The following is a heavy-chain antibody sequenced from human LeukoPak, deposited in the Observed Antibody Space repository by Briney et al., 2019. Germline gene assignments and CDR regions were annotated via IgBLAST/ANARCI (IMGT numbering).Heavy chain of an antibody. D-gene: IGHD3-22*01. Sequence: GESVRLSCAASGFTLKNHWMHWVRQAPGKGLVWVSRIKGDGSETSDADSVKGRFIISRDNAKNTLYLQMNSLRAEDTAVYYCARDRHSPNEPSHYYDSSGYSPSWGQGTLVTVSS. V-gene: IGHV3-74*01. CDR2: IKGDGSET. CDR3: ARDRHSPNEPSHYYDSSGYSPS. CDR1: GFTLKNHW. J-gene: IGHJ4*02.